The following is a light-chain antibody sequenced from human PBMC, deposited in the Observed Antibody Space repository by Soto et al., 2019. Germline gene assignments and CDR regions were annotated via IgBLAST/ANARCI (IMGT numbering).Light chain of an antibody. V-gene: IGKV3-20*01. J-gene: IGKJ1*01. CDR2: AAS. CDR1: QSISSTF. CDR3: QQYSGSPWT. Sequence: EIVLTQSPGTLSLSPGERATLSCRASQSISSTFLGWYQQKPGQAPRLLIYAASSRATGIPDRFSGSGSGTDFTLTISRLDPEDFAVYYCQQYSGSPWTFGQGTKVEIK.